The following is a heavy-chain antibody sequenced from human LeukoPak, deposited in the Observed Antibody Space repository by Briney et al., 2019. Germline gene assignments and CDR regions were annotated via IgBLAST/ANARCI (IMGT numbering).Heavy chain of an antibody. V-gene: IGHV3-33*01. D-gene: IGHD2-15*01. CDR2: IWYDGSNQ. Sequence: GRSLRLSCAASGFTFSSYGMHWVRQAPGKGLEWVAVIWYDGSNQYYADSVKGRFTISRDNSKNTLYLQMNSLRGEDTAVYYCARDLGVGYYYYGMDVWGQGTTVTVSS. CDR3: ARDLGVGYYYYGMDV. CDR1: GFTFSSYG. J-gene: IGHJ6*02.